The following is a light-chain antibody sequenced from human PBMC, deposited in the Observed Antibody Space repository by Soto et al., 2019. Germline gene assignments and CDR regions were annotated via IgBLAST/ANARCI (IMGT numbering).Light chain of an antibody. J-gene: IGKJ1*01. V-gene: IGKV3-15*01. CDR2: DAS. Sequence: EILMTQSPATLSVSPGERATLSCRASQSVSSNLAWYQQKPGQAPSLLIYDASTRATGIPARFSGSGSGTDFTLTISRLEPEDFAVYYCQYYGSSRTFGQGTKVDIK. CDR1: QSVSSN. CDR3: QYYGSSRT.